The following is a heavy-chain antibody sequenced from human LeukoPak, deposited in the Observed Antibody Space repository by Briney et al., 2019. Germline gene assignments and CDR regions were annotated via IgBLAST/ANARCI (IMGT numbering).Heavy chain of an antibody. Sequence: PGGSLRLSCAASGSTFSSYWMSWVRQAPGKGLEWVANIKQDGSEKYYVDSVKGRFTISRDNAKNSLYLQMNSLRAEDTAVYYCARDSQEVVIPAAPGYWGQGTLVTVSS. CDR2: IKQDGSEK. D-gene: IGHD2-2*01. V-gene: IGHV3-7*01. CDR3: ARDSQEVVIPAAPGY. J-gene: IGHJ4*02. CDR1: GSTFSSYW.